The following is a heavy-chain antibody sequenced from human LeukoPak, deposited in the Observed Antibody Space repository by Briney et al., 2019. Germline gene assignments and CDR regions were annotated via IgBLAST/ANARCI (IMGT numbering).Heavy chain of an antibody. J-gene: IGHJ4*02. Sequence: PGGSLRLSCAASGFTFSSYGMHWVRQAPGKGLEWVAFIRYDGSNKYYADSVKGRFTISRDNSKNTLYLQMNSLRAEDTAAYYCAKSAWLRSYYFDYWGQGTLVTVSS. V-gene: IGHV3-30*02. CDR2: IRYDGSNK. CDR3: AKSAWLRSYYFDY. CDR1: GFTFSSYG. D-gene: IGHD5-12*01.